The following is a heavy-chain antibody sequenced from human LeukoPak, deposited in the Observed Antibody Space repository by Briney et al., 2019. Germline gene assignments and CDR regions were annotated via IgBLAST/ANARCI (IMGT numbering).Heavy chain of an antibody. D-gene: IGHD3-10*01. CDR1: GGSIRSNY. Sequence: SETLSLTCTVSGGSIRSNYWSWIRQSAGKGLEWIGRIYSSGNTNYNPSFESRVTMSVDTSKNQLSLKLSSVTAADTAVYYCARTDYYGSGSSDYWGQGTLVTVSS. CDR3: ARTDYYGSGSSDY. V-gene: IGHV4-4*07. J-gene: IGHJ4*02. CDR2: IYSSGNT.